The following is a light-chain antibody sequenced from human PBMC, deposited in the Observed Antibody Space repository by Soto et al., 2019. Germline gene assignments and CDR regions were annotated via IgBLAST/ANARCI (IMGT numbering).Light chain of an antibody. J-gene: IGKJ1*01. Sequence: DIPMTQSPSTLSASVGDRVTITCRASQSISSWLAWYQQKPGKAPKLLIYKASSLESGVPSRFSSSGSGTEFTLTISSLQPDDFATYYCQQYNTFGQGTKVEIK. CDR1: QSISSW. CDR2: KAS. V-gene: IGKV1-5*03. CDR3: QQYNT.